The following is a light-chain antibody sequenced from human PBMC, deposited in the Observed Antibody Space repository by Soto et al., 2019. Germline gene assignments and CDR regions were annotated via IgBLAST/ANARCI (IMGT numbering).Light chain of an antibody. V-gene: IGKV1-5*01. CDR3: QQYSSYWT. CDR2: DAY. Sequence: GDIVTITCRSSQSIGSGVAWYQQKPGKARKFLIYDAYNSESGVPSRFSGSGSGTELPITISSLQPDDFATYYCQQYSSYWTFGQGTKVDIK. CDR1: QSIGSG. J-gene: IGKJ1*01.